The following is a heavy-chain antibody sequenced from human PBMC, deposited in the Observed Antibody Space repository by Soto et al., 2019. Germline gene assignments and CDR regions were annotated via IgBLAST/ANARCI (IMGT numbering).Heavy chain of an antibody. J-gene: IGHJ4*02. Sequence: SETLRHPYPVTGAPIRSYYWPWVRQPPGKGLEWIGYMYYSGSTNYNPSLKSRVTITVDTSKNHVSLRLSSVTAADSAVYYCATGLTFFNFWGQGTRVTVSS. V-gene: IGHV4-59*01. CDR1: GAPIRSYY. CDR2: MYYSGST. CDR3: ATGLTFFNF.